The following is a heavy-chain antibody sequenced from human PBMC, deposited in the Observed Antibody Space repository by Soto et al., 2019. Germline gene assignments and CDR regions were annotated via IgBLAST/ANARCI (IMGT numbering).Heavy chain of an antibody. V-gene: IGHV4-59*01. CDR1: GGSIGDYY. D-gene: IGHD1-26*01. Sequence: SETLSLTCTVSGGSIGDYYWSWIRQSLGKGLEWIGNIYYSGSTIYNPSLKSRVAISVDTSKNQFSLKLRSVTPADTAVYYCHARGPLPTAGNGEYCYYGMDVWGQGTTVTVS. CDR2: IYYSGST. CDR3: HARGPLPTAGNGEYCYYGMDV. J-gene: IGHJ6*02.